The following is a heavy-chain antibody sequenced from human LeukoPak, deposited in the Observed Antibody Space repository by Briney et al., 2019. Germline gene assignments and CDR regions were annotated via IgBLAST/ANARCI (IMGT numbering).Heavy chain of an antibody. Sequence: SETLSLTCTVSGGSISSYYWSWIRQPPGKGLEWIGEINHSGSTNYNPSLKSRVTISVETSKNQFSLKLSSVTAADTAVYYCARVTGYTIEDYFDYWGQGTLVTVSS. CDR2: INHSGST. D-gene: IGHD3-9*01. CDR3: ARVTGYTIEDYFDY. CDR1: GGSISSYY. J-gene: IGHJ4*02. V-gene: IGHV4-34*01.